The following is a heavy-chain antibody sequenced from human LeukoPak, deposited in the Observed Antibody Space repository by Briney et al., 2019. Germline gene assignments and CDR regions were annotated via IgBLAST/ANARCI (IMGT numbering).Heavy chain of an antibody. Sequence: SETLSLTCAVYGGSFSGYYWSWIRQPPGKGLEWIGEINHSGSTNYNPSLKSRVTISVDTSKNQFSLKLSSVTAADTAVYYCARHRGGNYYYYYYMDVWGKGTTVTISS. CDR2: INHSGST. CDR1: GGSFSGYY. D-gene: IGHD4-23*01. J-gene: IGHJ6*03. CDR3: ARHRGGNYYYYYYMDV. V-gene: IGHV4-34*01.